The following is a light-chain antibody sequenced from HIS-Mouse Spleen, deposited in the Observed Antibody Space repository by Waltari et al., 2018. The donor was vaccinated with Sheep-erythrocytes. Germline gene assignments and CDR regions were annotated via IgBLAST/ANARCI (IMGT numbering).Light chain of an antibody. J-gene: IGKJ2*01. Sequence: EIVLTQSPGTLSLSPGERATLSGRASQSGSSSYLAWYQQKPGQAPRLPIYGASSRATGISDRFSGSASETDFTLTISRLEPEDFAVYYCQQYGSSPPYTFGQGTKLEIK. CDR2: GAS. CDR1: QSGSSSY. V-gene: IGKV3-20*01. CDR3: QQYGSSPPYT.